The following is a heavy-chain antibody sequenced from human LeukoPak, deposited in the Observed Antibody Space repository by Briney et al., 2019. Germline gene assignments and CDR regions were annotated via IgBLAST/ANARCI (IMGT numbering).Heavy chain of an antibody. CDR3: ARGPTTVTTRTPPDAFDI. V-gene: IGHV4-59*08. D-gene: IGHD4-11*01. J-gene: IGHJ3*02. Sequence: PSETLSLTCTVSGGSISSYYWSWIRQPPGKGLEWIGYIYYSGSTNYNPSLKSRVTISVDTSKNQFSLKLSSVTAADTAVYYCARGPTTVTTRTPPDAFDIWGQGTMVTVSS. CDR1: GGSISSYY. CDR2: IYYSGST.